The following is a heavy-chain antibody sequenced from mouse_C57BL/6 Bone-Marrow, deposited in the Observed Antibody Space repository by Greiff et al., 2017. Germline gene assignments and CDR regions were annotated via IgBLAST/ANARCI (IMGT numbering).Heavy chain of an antibody. V-gene: IGHV1-64*01. J-gene: IGHJ1*03. CDR3: ARITTVVGWYFDV. Sequence: QVQLQQPGAELVKPGASVKLSCKASGYTFTSYWMHWVKQRPGQGLEWIGMIHANSGSTNYNEKFKSKATLTVDKSSSTAYMQLSSLTSEDSAVYYCARITTVVGWYFDVWGTGTTVTVSS. D-gene: IGHD1-1*01. CDR2: IHANSGST. CDR1: GYTFTSYW.